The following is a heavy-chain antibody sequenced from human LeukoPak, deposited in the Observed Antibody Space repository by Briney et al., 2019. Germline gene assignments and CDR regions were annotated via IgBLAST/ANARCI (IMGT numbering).Heavy chain of an antibody. V-gene: IGHV1-2*02. CDR1: GYTFTGYY. J-gene: IGHJ1*01. CDR3: AREERYFDSSGYYFQH. D-gene: IGHD3-22*01. Sequence: ASVKASCKASGYTFTGYYIHWVRQAPGQGLEWRGWINPNSVGTNYAQRFQARVTMTRDTSISTSYMVLGRLRSDDAAVYYCAREERYFDSSGYYFQHWGQGTPVTLSS. CDR2: INPNSVGT.